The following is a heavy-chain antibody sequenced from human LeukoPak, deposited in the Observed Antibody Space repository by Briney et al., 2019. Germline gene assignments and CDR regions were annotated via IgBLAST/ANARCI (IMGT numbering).Heavy chain of an antibody. CDR3: TRKEVGAPFDY. D-gene: IGHD1-26*01. CDR2: IRSKTNNYAT. Sequence: RIRSKTNNYATAYAASVKGRFTISRDDSKNTAYLQMNSLKTEDTAVYYCTRKEVGAPFDYWGQGSLVTVSS. V-gene: IGHV3-73*01. J-gene: IGHJ4*02.